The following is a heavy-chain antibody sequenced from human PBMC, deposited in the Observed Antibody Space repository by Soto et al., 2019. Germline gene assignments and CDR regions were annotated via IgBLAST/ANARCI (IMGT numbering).Heavy chain of an antibody. CDR1: SGSISSSNL. CDR2: VYHSGST. J-gene: IGHJ3*02. Sequence: QVQLQESGPGLVKPSGTLSLTCAVSSGSISSSNLWSWVLQPPGKGLEWIGEVYHSGSTTYTQSIKSRVTISVDTSKNQFSLKLSSVTAADTAVYYCARDHKWLEGAFDIWGQGTMVTVSS. V-gene: IGHV4-4*02. D-gene: IGHD6-19*01. CDR3: ARDHKWLEGAFDI.